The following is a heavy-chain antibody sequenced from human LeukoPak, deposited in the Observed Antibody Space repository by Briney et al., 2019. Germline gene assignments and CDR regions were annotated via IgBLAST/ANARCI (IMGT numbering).Heavy chain of an antibody. CDR3: ARGGNQFDP. J-gene: IGHJ5*02. V-gene: IGHV3-7*03. CDR1: GFTFSSHA. Sequence: GASLRLSCAAAGFTFSSHAMSWARQAPGKGLEWVANIDQNGNEKYYVDSVKGRFTISRDNAKNSLYLQMNSLGVEDTAMYFCARGGNQFDPWGQGTLITVSS. CDR2: IDQNGNEK.